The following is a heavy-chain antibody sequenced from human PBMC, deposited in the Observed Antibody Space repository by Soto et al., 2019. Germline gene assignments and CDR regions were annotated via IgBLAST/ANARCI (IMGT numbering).Heavy chain of an antibody. J-gene: IGHJ3*01. CDR2: MNPESGVK. CDR1: GYTFGDFY. D-gene: IGHD3-10*01. CDR3: ERGGSMVTESYFDV. V-gene: IGHV1-2*02. Sequence: ASVKVSCKTSGYTFGDFYIHWMRQAPGQGLEWMGWMNPESGVKDLAKKFRDRVTMARDTSTNTAYMALDRLRSEDTGDYYCERGGSMVTESYFDV.